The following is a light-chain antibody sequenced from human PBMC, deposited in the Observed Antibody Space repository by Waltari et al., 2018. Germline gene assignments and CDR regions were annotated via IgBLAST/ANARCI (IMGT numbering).Light chain of an antibody. V-gene: IGKV4-1*01. Sequence: DILMTQSPDSLAVSLGEGATINGKSCQSVLYSSNNKNYLAWYQQKPGQPPKLLIYWASTRESGVPDRFSGSGSGTDFTLTISSLQAEDVAVYYCQQYYSTPPYTFGQGTKLEIK. CDR3: QQYYSTPPYT. CDR2: WAS. J-gene: IGKJ2*01. CDR1: QSVLYSSNNKNY.